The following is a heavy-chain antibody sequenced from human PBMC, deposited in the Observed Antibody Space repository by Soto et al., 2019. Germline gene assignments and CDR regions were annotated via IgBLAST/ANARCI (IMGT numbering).Heavy chain of an antibody. CDR3: ARAYYRGTDV. V-gene: IGHV3-7*05. J-gene: IGHJ6*02. CDR2: IKQDGREK. CDR1: GFTFSNYE. Sequence: GGSLRLSCAASGFTFSNYEMIWFRQAPGKGLEWVANIKQDGREKYYVDSVKGRFTTSRDNAKDSLYLQMNRLRVEDTAVYYCARAYYRGTDVWGLGTTVTVYS. D-gene: IGHD3-10*01.